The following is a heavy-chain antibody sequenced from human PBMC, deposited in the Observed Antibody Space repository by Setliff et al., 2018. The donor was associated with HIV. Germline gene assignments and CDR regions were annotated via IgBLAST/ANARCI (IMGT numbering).Heavy chain of an antibody. CDR2: INSYNGNT. V-gene: IGHV1-18*01. CDR1: GGTFSIFS. CDR3: SRSGVPPYYYYGMDV. D-gene: IGHD3-10*01. Sequence: ASVKVSCKTSGGTFSIFSITWVRQAPGQGLEWMGWINSYNGNTKFAQKFQGRVTMTTDTSTTTAFMELRSSKADDTGIYYCSRSGVPPYYYYGMDVWGQGTTVTVSS. J-gene: IGHJ6*02.